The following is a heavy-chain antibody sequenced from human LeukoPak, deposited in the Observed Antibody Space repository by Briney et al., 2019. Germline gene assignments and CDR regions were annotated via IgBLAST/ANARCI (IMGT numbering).Heavy chain of an antibody. J-gene: IGHJ4*02. CDR1: GFTFSSFY. V-gene: IGHV3-7*01. CDR3: ARGVAAAGLFRPFDY. Sequence: GGSLRLSCAASGFTFSSFYMNWIRQAPGKGLEWVATIDKDGSEKYYVDSVKGRFTISRDNAKNSLYLQMNSLRAEDTAVYYCARGVAAAGLFRPFDYWGQGTLVTVSS. D-gene: IGHD6-13*01. CDR2: IDKDGSEK.